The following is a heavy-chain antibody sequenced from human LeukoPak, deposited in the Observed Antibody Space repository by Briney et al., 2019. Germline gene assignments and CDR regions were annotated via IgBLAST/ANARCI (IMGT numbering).Heavy chain of an antibody. CDR3: ARGYSTVYYYYMDV. CDR1: GFSLSTSGMC. CDR2: LDWDDDK. Sequence: SGPTLVNPTQTLTLTCTFSGFSLSTSGMCVSWIRQPPGKALEWLARLDWDDDKYYSTSLKTRLTISKDTSKNQVVLTITNMDPVDTATYYCARGYSTVYYYYMDVWGKGTTVTVSS. V-gene: IGHV2-70*11. J-gene: IGHJ6*03. D-gene: IGHD6-13*01.